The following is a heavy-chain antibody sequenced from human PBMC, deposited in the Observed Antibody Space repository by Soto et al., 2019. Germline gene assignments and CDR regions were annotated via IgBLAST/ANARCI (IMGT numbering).Heavy chain of an antibody. CDR2: FDPEDGET. V-gene: IGHV1-24*01. Sequence: ASVKVSCKVSGYTLTVLSMHWVRQAPGKGLEWMGGFDPEDGETIYAQKFQGRVTMTEDTSTDTAYMELSSLRSEDTAVYYCATGNYSSGWFYYYYYGMDVWGQGTTVTVSS. CDR1: GYTLTVLS. D-gene: IGHD6-19*01. J-gene: IGHJ6*02. CDR3: ATGNYSSGWFYYYYYGMDV.